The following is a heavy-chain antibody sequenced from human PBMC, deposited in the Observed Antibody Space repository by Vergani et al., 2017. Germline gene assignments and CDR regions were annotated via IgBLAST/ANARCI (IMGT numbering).Heavy chain of an antibody. D-gene: IGHD4-17*01. CDR1: GGSFSGYY. CDR2: INHSGST. V-gene: IGHV4-34*01. J-gene: IGHJ2*01. CDR3: ARNLRSTNGYFDL. Sequence: QVQLQQWGAGLLKPSETLSLTCAVYGGSFSGYYWSWIRQPPGKGLEWIGEINHSGSTNYNPSLKSRVTISVDTSKNQFSLKLSSVTAADTAGDYCARNLRSTNGYFDLWGRGTLVTVSS.